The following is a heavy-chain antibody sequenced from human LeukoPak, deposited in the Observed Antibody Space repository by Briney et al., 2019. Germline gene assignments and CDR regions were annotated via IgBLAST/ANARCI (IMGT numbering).Heavy chain of an antibody. CDR3: AREGFGELSHFDY. J-gene: IGHJ4*02. V-gene: IGHV4-59*11. CDR2: IYYSGST. Sequence: SETLSLTCTVSGVSISSHYWSWIRQPPGKGLEWVGYIYYSGSTDYNPSLKSRVTISVDTSKNQFSLKLSSVTAADTAVYYCAREGFGELSHFDYWGQGTLVTVSS. CDR1: GVSISSHY. D-gene: IGHD3-10*01.